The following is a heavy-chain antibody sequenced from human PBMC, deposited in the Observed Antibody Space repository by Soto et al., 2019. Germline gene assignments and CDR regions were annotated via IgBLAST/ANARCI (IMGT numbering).Heavy chain of an antibody. J-gene: IGHJ4*02. CDR2: IYYSGST. Sequence: QVQLQESGPGLVKPSQTLSLTCTVSGGSISSGDYYWSWIRQPPGKGLEWIGYIYYSGSTYYNPSLTSRVTISVGTSKNRFSLKLSSVTAADTAVYYWASRSIDPAYYDFWSGYRYWGQGTLVTVSS. CDR3: ASRSIDPAYYDFWSGYRY. V-gene: IGHV4-30-4*01. CDR1: GGSISSGDYY. D-gene: IGHD3-3*01.